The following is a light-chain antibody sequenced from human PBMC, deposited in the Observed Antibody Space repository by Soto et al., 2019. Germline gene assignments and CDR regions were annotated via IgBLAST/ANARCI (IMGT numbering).Light chain of an antibody. CDR2: GAS. Sequence: EIVMTQSPATLSLSPGERATLSCRASQSISSNFAWYLQKPGQAPRLLIYGASTRATGIPARFSASGSGTAFILTVSSLQSEVFAVYYRQQYDKWPRPFGVGTEVEI. J-gene: IGKJ4*01. V-gene: IGKV3-15*01. CDR1: QSISSN. CDR3: QQYDKWPRP.